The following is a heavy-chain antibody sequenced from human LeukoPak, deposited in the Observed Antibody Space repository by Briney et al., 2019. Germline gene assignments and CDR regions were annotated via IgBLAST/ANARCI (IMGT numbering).Heavy chain of an antibody. CDR1: GFSLSDYY. D-gene: IGHD3-3*01. J-gene: IGHJ6*02. Sequence: PGGSLRLSCAASGFSLSDYYMSWIRQAPGKGLEWVSYISSSGSTIYYADSVKGRFTISRDNAKNSLYLQMNSLRAEDTAVYYCASTLRFYGMDAWGQGTTVTVSS. CDR3: ASTLRFYGMDA. CDR2: ISSSGSTI. V-gene: IGHV3-11*01.